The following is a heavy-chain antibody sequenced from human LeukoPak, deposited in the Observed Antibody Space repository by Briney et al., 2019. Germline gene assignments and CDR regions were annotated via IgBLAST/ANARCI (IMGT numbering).Heavy chain of an antibody. CDR2: IIPIFGTA. CDR1: GGTFSSYA. J-gene: IGHJ4*02. V-gene: IGHV1-69*13. D-gene: IGHD3-10*02. Sequence: SVKVSCKASGGTFSSYAISWVRQAPGQGLEWTGGIIPIFGTANYAQKFQGRVTITADESTSTAYMELSSLRSEDTAVYYCARFVRGVIDYWGQGTLVTVSS. CDR3: ARFVRGVIDY.